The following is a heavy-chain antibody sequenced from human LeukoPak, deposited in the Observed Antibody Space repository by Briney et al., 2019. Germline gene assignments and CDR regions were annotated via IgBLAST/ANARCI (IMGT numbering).Heavy chain of an antibody. J-gene: IGHJ6*04. CDR2: ISSSSSYI. D-gene: IGHD2-2*01. CDR3: ARDYCSSTSCYEDYYYGMDV. V-gene: IGHV3-21*01. CDR1: GITLSSYS. Sequence: GGSLRLSCAASGITLSSYSMNWVRQAPGKGLEWVPSISSSSSYIYYADSVKGRFTISRDNAKNSLYLQMNSLRAEDTAVYYCARDYCSSTSCYEDYYYGMDVWGKATTVTVSS.